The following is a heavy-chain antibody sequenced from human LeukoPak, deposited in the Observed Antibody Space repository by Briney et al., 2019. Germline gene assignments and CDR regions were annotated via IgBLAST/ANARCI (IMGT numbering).Heavy chain of an antibody. CDR3: ATGTVTTVAY. CDR1: GGSISSGSYY. J-gene: IGHJ4*02. V-gene: IGHV4-61*02. Sequence: SETLSLTCTVSGGSISSGSYYWSWIRQPAGKGLEWIGRIYTSGSTNYNPSLKSRVTISVDTPKNQFSLKLSSVTAADTAVYYCATGTVTTVAYWGQGTLVTVSS. D-gene: IGHD4-17*01. CDR2: IYTSGST.